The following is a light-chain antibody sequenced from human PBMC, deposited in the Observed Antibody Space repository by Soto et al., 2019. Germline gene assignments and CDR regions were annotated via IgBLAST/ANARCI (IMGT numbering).Light chain of an antibody. V-gene: IGKV1-12*01. CDR1: QGISSS. J-gene: IGKJ1*01. CDR3: QQANSFPRT. CDR2: AAS. Sequence: DIQLTQSPSSVSASVGDRVTITCRASQGISSSLAWYQQTPGKAPKLLIYAASNLQSGVPSRFSGSGSGTDFTLTISSLQPEDFATHYCQQANSFPRTFGQGTKVEIK.